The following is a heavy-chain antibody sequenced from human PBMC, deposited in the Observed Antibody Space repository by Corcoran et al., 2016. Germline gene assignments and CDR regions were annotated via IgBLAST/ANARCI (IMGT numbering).Heavy chain of an antibody. D-gene: IGHD6-13*01. CDR3: ARGGLAAAGHDAFDI. Sequence: QVQLQESGPGLVKPSQTLSLTCTVSGGSISSGGYYWSWIRQHPGKGLEWLGYIYYSGSTYYNPSLKSRVTISVDTSKNQFSLKLSSVTAADTAVYYCARGGLAAAGHDAFDIWGQGTMVTVSS. CDR1: GGSISSGGYY. V-gene: IGHV4-31*03. J-gene: IGHJ3*02. CDR2: IYYSGST.